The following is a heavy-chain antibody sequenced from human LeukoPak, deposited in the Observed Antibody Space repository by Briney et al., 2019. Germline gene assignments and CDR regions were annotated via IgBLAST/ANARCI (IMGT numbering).Heavy chain of an antibody. D-gene: IGHD3-22*01. Sequence: SETLSLTCTVSGGSISSNNYYWGWIRQPPGKGLEWIGEMYLSGTTHSNPSVKSRVTISIDKSKNQFFLNLSSVTAADTAVYYCAGLVGRYSSGLYYYYFDYWGQGTLVTVSS. J-gene: IGHJ4*02. CDR1: GGSISSNNYY. V-gene: IGHV4-39*07. CDR2: MYLSGTT. CDR3: AGLVGRYSSGLYYYYFDY.